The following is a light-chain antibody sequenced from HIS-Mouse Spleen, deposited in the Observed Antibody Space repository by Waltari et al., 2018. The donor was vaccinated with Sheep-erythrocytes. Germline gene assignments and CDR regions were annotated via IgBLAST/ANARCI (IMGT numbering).Light chain of an antibody. V-gene: IGKV1-5*03. J-gene: IGKJ1*01. Sequence: DIQMTQSPSTLSASVGDRVTITCRASQSISSWLAWYQQKPGKAPKLLIYKASSLESGVPSRFSGSGSGTEFTLTISSLQPDDFATYYCQQYNSYLWTFCQGKKVEIK. CDR2: KAS. CDR3: QQYNSYLWT. CDR1: QSISSW.